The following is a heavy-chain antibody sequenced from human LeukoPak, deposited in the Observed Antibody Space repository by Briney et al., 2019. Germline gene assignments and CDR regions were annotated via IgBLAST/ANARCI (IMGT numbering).Heavy chain of an antibody. CDR3: ATAGNYRFDY. Sequence: GGSLRLSCTGSGFTFSDSWIHWVRQAPGKGLVWVSRINGDGSTTNYADSVKGRFTISRDNAQDTLYLQKHTVRAEYTAVYYCATAGNYRFDYWGQGTLVTVSS. J-gene: IGHJ4*02. V-gene: IGHV3-74*01. CDR2: INGDGSTT. D-gene: IGHD3-10*01. CDR1: GFTFSDSW.